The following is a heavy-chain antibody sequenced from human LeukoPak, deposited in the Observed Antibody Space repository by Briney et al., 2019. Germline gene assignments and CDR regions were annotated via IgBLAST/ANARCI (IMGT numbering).Heavy chain of an antibody. J-gene: IGHJ6*03. Sequence: SETLSLTCAVYGGSFSGYYWSWIRQPPGKGLDWIGEINHSGSTNYNPPLKSRVTISVDTSKNQFSLKLSSVTAADTAVCYCARGGVRVTAGTLGGGPRRYYYYYMDAWGKGTTVTVSS. V-gene: IGHV4-34*01. CDR3: ARGGVRVTAGTLGGGPRRYYYYYMDA. D-gene: IGHD1-1*01. CDR1: GGSFSGYY. CDR2: INHSGST.